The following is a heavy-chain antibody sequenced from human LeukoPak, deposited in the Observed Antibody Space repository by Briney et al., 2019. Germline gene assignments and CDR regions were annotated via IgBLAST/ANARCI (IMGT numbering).Heavy chain of an antibody. CDR1: GDSIISTNSY. CDR3: AREGPRSLEWPHYFDY. J-gene: IGHJ4*02. CDR2: IYYSGST. D-gene: IGHD3-3*01. V-gene: IGHV4-39*07. Sequence: SETLSLTCSVSGDSIISTNSYWGWIRQPPGKGPEWIASIYYSGSTHYNPSLTSRVTISLDTSKNQFSLKLSSVTAADTAVYYCAREGPRSLEWPHYFDYWGQGTLVTVSS.